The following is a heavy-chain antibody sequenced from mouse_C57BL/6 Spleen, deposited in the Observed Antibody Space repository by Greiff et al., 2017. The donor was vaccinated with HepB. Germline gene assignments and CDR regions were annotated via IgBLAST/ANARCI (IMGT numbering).Heavy chain of an antibody. J-gene: IGHJ3*01. Sequence: QVQLQQPGAELVMPGASVKLSCKASGYTFTSYWMHWVKQRPGQGLEWIGEIDPSDSYTNYNQKFKGKSTLTVDKSSSTAYMQLSSLTSEDSAVYYCARGGDYDRALAYWGQGTLVTVSA. CDR3: ARGGDYDRALAY. V-gene: IGHV1-69*01. CDR1: GYTFTSYW. D-gene: IGHD2-4*01. CDR2: IDPSDSYT.